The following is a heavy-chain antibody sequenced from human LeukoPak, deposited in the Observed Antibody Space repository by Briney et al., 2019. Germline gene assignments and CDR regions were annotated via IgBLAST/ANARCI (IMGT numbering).Heavy chain of an antibody. V-gene: IGHV4-4*07. D-gene: IGHD3-22*01. CDR2: IYPTGNT. CDR3: ARLKFYDSTGYSPGYYMDV. CDR1: GGAIISYY. Sequence: PAETLSLTCSVSGGAIISYYWSWIRQPAGKEPDWIGRIYPTGNTDYNPSLKTRVTMSTDLSKKQFSLRLRSVTAADTAVYYCARLKFYDSTGYSPGYYMDVWGKGTAVTVSS. J-gene: IGHJ6*03.